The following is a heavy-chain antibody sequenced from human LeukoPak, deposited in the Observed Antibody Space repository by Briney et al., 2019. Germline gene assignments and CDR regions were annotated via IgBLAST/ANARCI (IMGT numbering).Heavy chain of an antibody. CDR1: GYTLTELS. Sequence: ASVKVSCKVSGYTLTELSMHWVRQAPGQGLEWMGIINPSGGSTSYAQKFQGRVTMTRDMSTSTVYMELSSLRSEDTAVYYCARGPLTAAGDWFDPWGQGTLVTVSS. CDR2: INPSGGST. V-gene: IGHV1-46*01. CDR3: ARGPLTAAGDWFDP. J-gene: IGHJ5*02. D-gene: IGHD6-25*01.